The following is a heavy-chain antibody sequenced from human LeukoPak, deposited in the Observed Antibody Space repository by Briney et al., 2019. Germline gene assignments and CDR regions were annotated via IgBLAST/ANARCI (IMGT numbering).Heavy chain of an antibody. CDR1: GFTFGDYV. CDR2: ISWDGGST. J-gene: IGHJ4*02. D-gene: IGHD3/OR15-3a*01. CDR3: AKDRDYYFEY. V-gene: IGHV3-43D*04. Sequence: GGSLRLSCAASGFTFGDYVMHWVRHTPAKGLEWVSLISWDGGSTSYADSVKGRFTISRDNSKNSLYLQMNTLRPGDTALYYCAKDRDYYFEYWGQGTPVTVSS.